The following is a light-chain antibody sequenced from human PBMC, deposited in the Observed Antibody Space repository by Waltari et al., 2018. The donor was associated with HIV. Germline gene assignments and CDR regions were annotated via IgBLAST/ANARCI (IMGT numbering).Light chain of an antibody. CDR2: DVS. J-gene: IGLJ2*01. CDR3: SSYTSSSTLDVV. CDR1: SSDVGGYNY. Sequence: QSALTQPASVSGSPGQSITISCTGTSSDVGGYNYVSWYQQHPGKSPKLMLYDVSNRPSGVSNRCSGSKSGNTASLTISGLQAEDEADYYCSSYTSSSTLDVVFGGGTKLTVL. V-gene: IGLV2-14*03.